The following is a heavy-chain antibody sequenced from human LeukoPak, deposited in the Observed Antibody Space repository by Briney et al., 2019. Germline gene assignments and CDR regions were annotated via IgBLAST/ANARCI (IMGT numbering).Heavy chain of an antibody. CDR1: SGSISNYY. CDR2: IYYSGST. J-gene: IGHJ3*02. V-gene: IGHV4-59*01. D-gene: IGHD1-26*01. CDR3: ARDRGMYYAYDI. Sequence: PSETLSLTCTVSSGSISNYYWSWLRQPPGKGLEWIGHIYYSGSTNYNPSLKGRVTISVDTSKNQFSLKLNSVTAADTAVYYCARDRGMYYAYDIWGQGTMVTVSS.